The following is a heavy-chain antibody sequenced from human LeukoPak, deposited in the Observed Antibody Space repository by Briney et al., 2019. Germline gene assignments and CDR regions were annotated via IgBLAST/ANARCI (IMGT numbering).Heavy chain of an antibody. CDR3: AGDFYYGYVWEPPRGDAFDF. CDR2: INHSGST. V-gene: IGHV4-34*01. D-gene: IGHD3-16*01. Sequence: PSETLSLTCTVYGGSFSGYYWSWIRQPPGKGLEWIGDINHSGSTNYNPSLKSRVTISVETSKNQFSLTLSSVTVADTAVYFCAGDFYYGYVWEPPRGDAFDFWGQGTMVTVSS. J-gene: IGHJ3*01. CDR1: GGSFSGYY.